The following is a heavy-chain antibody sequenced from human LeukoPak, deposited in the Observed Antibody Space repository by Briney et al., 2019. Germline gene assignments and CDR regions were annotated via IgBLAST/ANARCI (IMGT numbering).Heavy chain of an antibody. CDR1: GYTFTGYY. J-gene: IGHJ2*01. V-gene: IGHV1-46*01. CDR3: ARELAVAGRNWYFDL. CDR2: INPSGGST. Sequence: ASVKVSYKASGYTFTGYYMHWVRQAPGQGLEWMGIINPSGGSTSYAQKFQGRVTMTRDTSTSTVYMELSSLRSEDTAVYYCARELAVAGRNWYFDLWGRGTLVTVSS. D-gene: IGHD6-19*01.